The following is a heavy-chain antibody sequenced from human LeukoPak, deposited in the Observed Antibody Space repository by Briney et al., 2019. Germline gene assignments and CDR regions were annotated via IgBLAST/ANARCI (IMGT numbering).Heavy chain of an antibody. CDR2: IRYDGSDK. D-gene: IGHD6-19*01. CDR3: ARDGGLEQWLAYYFDY. V-gene: IGHV3-30*02. CDR1: GFSFSSYG. J-gene: IGHJ4*02. Sequence: GGSLRLSCAASGFSFSSYGMHWVRQAPGKGLEWVAFIRYDGSDKYYADSVRGRFTISRDNSKKTLYMQMNSLRPEDTAVYYCARDGGLEQWLAYYFDYWGQGTLVTVSS.